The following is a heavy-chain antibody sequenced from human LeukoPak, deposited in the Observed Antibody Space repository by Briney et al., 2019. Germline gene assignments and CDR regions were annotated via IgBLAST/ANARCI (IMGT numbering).Heavy chain of an antibody. CDR2: ISSSSSTK. Sequence: GGSLRLSCAASGFTLSSYNINWVRQAPGKGLEWVSYISSSSSTKNYADSVKGRFTISRDNAKNSLYLQMNSLRVEDTAVYYCARDRSRIFAAAALLYWGQGTLVTVSS. CDR1: GFTLSSYN. CDR3: ARDRSRIFAAAALLY. D-gene: IGHD6-13*01. V-gene: IGHV3-48*04. J-gene: IGHJ4*02.